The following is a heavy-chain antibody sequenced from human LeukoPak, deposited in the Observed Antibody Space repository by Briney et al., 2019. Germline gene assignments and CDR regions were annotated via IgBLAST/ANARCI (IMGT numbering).Heavy chain of an antibody. J-gene: IGHJ4*02. CDR1: GYTFTSYD. Sequence: ASVKVSCKSSGYTFTSYDINWVRQATGQGLEWMVWMNPNSGNTDYAQKFQGGVTMTRNTSISAAYMELSSLRSEDTAVYYCARGGVGATGSLVDYWGQGTMVTVSS. D-gene: IGHD1-26*01. V-gene: IGHV1-8*01. CDR3: ARGGVGATGSLVDY. CDR2: MNPNSGNT.